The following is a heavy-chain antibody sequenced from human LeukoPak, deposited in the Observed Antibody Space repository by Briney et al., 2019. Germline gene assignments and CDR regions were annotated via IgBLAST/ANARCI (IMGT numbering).Heavy chain of an antibody. CDR2: IYYSGST. D-gene: IGHD3-10*01. Sequence: SETLSLTCTVSGGPISSYYWSWIRQPPGKGLAWVGYIYYSGSTNYNPSLKSRVTISVDTSKTQFSLKLSSVTAADTAVYYCARAALRGDYFDYWGQGTLVTVSS. J-gene: IGHJ4*02. V-gene: IGHV4-59*01. CDR1: GGPISSYY. CDR3: ARAALRGDYFDY.